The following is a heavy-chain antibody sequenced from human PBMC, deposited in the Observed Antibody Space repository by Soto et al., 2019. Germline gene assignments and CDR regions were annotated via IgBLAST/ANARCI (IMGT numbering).Heavy chain of an antibody. CDR1: GYTFTRYG. Sequence: QVQLVQSGAEVKNPGASVKVSCKASGYTFTRYGIGWARQAPGQGLEWMGWINTYNGNTNYAQNDKGRVTLTNDTSTSTAYMELRSLRSNDTAIYYCAMVDVYVTPSPQDVWGQGTTVIVSS. J-gene: IGHJ6*02. D-gene: IGHD3-16*01. V-gene: IGHV1-18*01. CDR2: INTYNGNT. CDR3: AMVDVYVTPSPQDV.